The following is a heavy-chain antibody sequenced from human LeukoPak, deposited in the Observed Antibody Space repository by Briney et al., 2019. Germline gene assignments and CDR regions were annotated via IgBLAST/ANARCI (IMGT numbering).Heavy chain of an antibody. CDR2: IYTSGST. CDR1: GGSISSYY. D-gene: IGHD3-22*01. Sequence: SETLSLTRTVSGGSISSYYWSWIRQPAGEGLVWIGRIYTSGSTNYNPSPKSRVTMSVDTSKNQSSLKLSSVTAADTAVYYCARDMIVVPRDAFDICGQGTMVTVSS. CDR3: ARDMIVVPRDAFDI. J-gene: IGHJ3*02. V-gene: IGHV4-4*07.